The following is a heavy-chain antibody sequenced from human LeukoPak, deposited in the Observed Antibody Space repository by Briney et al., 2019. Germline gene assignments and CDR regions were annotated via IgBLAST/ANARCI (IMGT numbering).Heavy chain of an antibody. CDR1: GFTFSSYW. CDR3: AISTPGYCSGGSCYSY. Sequence: GGSLRLSCAASGFTFSSYWMSWVRQAPGKGLEWVSAISGSGGSTYYADSVKGRFTISRDNSKNTLYLQMNSLRAEDTAVYYCAISTPGYCSGGSCYSYWGQGTLVTVSS. V-gene: IGHV3-23*01. CDR2: ISGSGGST. J-gene: IGHJ4*02. D-gene: IGHD2-15*01.